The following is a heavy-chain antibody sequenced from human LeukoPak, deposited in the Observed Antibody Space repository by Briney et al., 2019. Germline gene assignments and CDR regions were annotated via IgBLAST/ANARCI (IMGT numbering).Heavy chain of an antibody. CDR2: ISYDGSNK. D-gene: IGHD4-17*01. CDR1: GFTFSSYG. J-gene: IGHJ4*02. V-gene: IGHV3-30*03. Sequence: PGGSLRLSCAASGFTFSSYGMHWVRQAPGKGLEWVAVISYDGSNKYYADSVKGRFTISRDNSKNTLYLQMNSLRTEDTAVYYCTGNHGDDRPVHWGQGTLVTVSS. CDR3: TGNHGDDRPVH.